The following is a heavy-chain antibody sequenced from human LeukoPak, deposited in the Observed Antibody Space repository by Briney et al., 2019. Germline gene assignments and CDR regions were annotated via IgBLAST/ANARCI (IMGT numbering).Heavy chain of an antibody. CDR3: ARAGPATLWFGESDFDY. D-gene: IGHD3-10*01. J-gene: IGHJ4*02. CDR1: CGSISSYY. Sequence: AGDTVSLTRTLSCGSISSYYWSWIRHPRGEGPECIVYLYYSVSTNYNPSLKSRVTISVDTSKNQFSLKLSSVTAADTAVYYCARAGPATLWFGESDFDYWGQGTLVTVSS. CDR2: LYYSVST. V-gene: IGHV4-59*07.